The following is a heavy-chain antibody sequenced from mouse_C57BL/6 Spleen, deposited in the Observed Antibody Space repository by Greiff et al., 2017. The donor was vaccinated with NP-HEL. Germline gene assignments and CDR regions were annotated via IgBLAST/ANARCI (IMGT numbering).Heavy chain of an antibody. CDR1: GFTFSDYY. J-gene: IGHJ1*03. V-gene: IGHV5-12*01. D-gene: IGHD3-3*01. CDR3: AKLGHDWYFDV. Sequence: EVKLMDSGGGLVQPGGSLKLSCAASGFTFSDYYMYWVRQTPEKRLEWVAYISNGGGSTYYPDTVKGRFTISRDNAKNTLYLQMSRLKSEDTAMYYCAKLGHDWYFDVWGTGTTVTVSS. CDR2: ISNGGGST.